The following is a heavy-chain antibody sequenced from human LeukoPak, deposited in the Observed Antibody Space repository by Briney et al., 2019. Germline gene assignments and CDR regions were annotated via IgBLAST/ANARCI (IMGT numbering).Heavy chain of an antibody. V-gene: IGHV3-30*02. D-gene: IGHD3-16*02. J-gene: IGHJ4*02. Sequence: GGSLRLSCAAPGFPFNYYNIHWVRQAPGKGLEWVAFMRNDGSEIHYADSVKGRFTISRDNSKNSLYLQMDSLRVEDTAVYFCAKDGGRYRFDYWGQGTLVTVSS. CDR2: MRNDGSEI. CDR1: GFPFNYYN. CDR3: AKDGGRYRFDY.